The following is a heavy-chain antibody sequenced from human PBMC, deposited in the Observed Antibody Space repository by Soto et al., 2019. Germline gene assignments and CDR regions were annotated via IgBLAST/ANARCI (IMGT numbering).Heavy chain of an antibody. CDR1: GGSFSGYY. D-gene: IGHD4-17*01. J-gene: IGHJ3*02. CDR3: ARGTTTVSFMKRPKDAFDI. Sequence: QVQLQQWGAGLLKPSETLSLTCAVYGGSFSGYYWSWMRQPPGKGLEWIGEINHSGSTNYNPSLKSLVTISVDTSKNQCSLKLSSVTAADTAVYYCARGTTTVSFMKRPKDAFDIWGQGTMVAVSS. CDR2: INHSGST. V-gene: IGHV4-34*01.